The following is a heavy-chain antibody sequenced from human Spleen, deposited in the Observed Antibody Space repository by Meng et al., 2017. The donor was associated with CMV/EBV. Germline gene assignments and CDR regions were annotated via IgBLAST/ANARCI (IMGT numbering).Heavy chain of an antibody. CDR3: AKDRLSRIESSSGQDY. J-gene: IGHJ4*02. CDR2: ISSTSIHI. Sequence: GESLKISCAASAFTFTDYGMSWVRQAPGKGLEWVASISSTSIHIYYTDSVKGRFTISRDNAKNSLFLQMDSLRAEDTAVYYCAKDRLSRIESSSGQDYWGQGTLVTVSS. D-gene: IGHD2/OR15-2a*01. CDR1: AFTFTDYG. V-gene: IGHV3-21*01.